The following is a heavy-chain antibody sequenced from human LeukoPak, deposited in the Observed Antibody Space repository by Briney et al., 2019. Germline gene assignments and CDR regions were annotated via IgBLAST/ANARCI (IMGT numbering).Heavy chain of an antibody. J-gene: IGHJ4*02. CDR3: AKADGIAAALILDY. Sequence: GGSLRLSCAASGFTFSSYAMSWVRQAPGKGLEWVSAISGSGGSTYYADSVKSRFTISRDNSKNTLYLQMNSLRAEDTAVYYCAKADGIAAALILDYWGQGTLVTVSS. D-gene: IGHD6-13*01. V-gene: IGHV3-23*01. CDR1: GFTFSSYA. CDR2: ISGSGGST.